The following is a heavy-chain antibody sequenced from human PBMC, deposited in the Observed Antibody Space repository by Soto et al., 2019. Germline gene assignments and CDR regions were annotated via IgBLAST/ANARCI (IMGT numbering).Heavy chain of an antibody. J-gene: IGHJ6*02. Sequence: SATLSLTCTVTGDSISSGSYYWGWIRQPAGKGLEWIGSIYYSGSTYNNPSLRSRVSMSIDTSKDQFSLKLRSVTAAVTAVYCCARCRPHPQYSGSRPLGLDVWGQGTTVTV. CDR3: ARCRPHPQYSGSRPLGLDV. D-gene: IGHD1-26*01. CDR2: IYYSGST. V-gene: IGHV4-39*01. CDR1: GDSISSGSYY.